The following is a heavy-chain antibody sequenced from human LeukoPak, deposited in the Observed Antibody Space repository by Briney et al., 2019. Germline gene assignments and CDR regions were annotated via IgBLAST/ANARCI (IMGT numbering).Heavy chain of an antibody. CDR2: ISYDGSNK. CDR1: GFTFSSYG. D-gene: IGHD2-2*02. CDR3: AKGYCSSTSCYTGWFDP. Sequence: GGSLRLSCAASGFTFSSYGMHWVRQAPGKGLEWGAVISYDGSNKYYADSVKGRFTISRDNSKNTLYLQMNSLGAEDTAVYYCAKGYCSSTSCYTGWFDPWGQGTLVTVSS. V-gene: IGHV3-30*18. J-gene: IGHJ5*02.